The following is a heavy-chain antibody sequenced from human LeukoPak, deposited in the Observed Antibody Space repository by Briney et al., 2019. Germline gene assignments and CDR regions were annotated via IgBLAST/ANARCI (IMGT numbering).Heavy chain of an antibody. CDR2: ISSSSSYI. J-gene: IGHJ4*02. CDR1: GFPFSSYS. D-gene: IGHD6-6*01. Sequence: PGGSLRLSCAASGFPFSSYSMNWVRQAPGKGLEWVSPISSSSSYIYYADSVKGRFTISRDNAKNSLYLQMNSLRAEDTAVYYCARQKGGSSSSHYFDYWGQGTLVTVSS. CDR3: ARQKGGSSSSHYFDY. V-gene: IGHV3-21*01.